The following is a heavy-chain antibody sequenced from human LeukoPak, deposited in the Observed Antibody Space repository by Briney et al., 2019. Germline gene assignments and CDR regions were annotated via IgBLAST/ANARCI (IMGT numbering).Heavy chain of an antibody. J-gene: IGHJ4*02. D-gene: IGHD6-19*01. CDR1: GGSFSGYY. CDR2: VSNSGST. V-gene: IGHV4-59*08. CDR3: AKSSGGYFDH. Sequence: PSETLSLTCAVYGGSFSGYYWSWIRQPPGKGLEWIGYVSNSGSTNYNPSLKSRVTISLDTSKNQFSLKLSSVTAADTAVYYCAKSSGGYFDHWGQGTLVTVSP.